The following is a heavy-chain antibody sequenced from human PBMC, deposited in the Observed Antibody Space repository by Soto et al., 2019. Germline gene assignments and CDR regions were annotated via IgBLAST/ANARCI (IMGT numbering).Heavy chain of an antibody. CDR3: ARGSGYYRNLDS. Sequence: QVQLQESGPGLVKPSQTLSLTCYVSGGSITSGGYSWTWIRHQPGKALQWIGYVFDSGNTYYNPSLKGRLTISVDTAKNLFSLELSSLTAADTAVYYCARGSGYYRNLDSWGQGTLVSVSS. CDR1: GGSITSGGYS. CDR2: VFDSGNT. D-gene: IGHD3-3*01. J-gene: IGHJ4*02. V-gene: IGHV4-31*02.